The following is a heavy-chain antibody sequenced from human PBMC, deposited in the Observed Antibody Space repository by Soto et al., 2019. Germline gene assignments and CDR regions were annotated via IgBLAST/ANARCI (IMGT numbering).Heavy chain of an antibody. J-gene: IGHJ6*02. CDR1: GFTFSSYA. CDR2: ISYDGSNK. V-gene: IGHV3-30-3*01. Sequence: GGSLRLSCAASGFTFSSYAMHWVLQAPGKGLEWVAVISYDGSNKYYADSVKARFTISRHNSKNTLYLKMNSLRAEDTAVYYCARVPNYSNYYYYGMDVWGQGTTVTVSS. D-gene: IGHD4-4*01. CDR3: ARVPNYSNYYYYGMDV.